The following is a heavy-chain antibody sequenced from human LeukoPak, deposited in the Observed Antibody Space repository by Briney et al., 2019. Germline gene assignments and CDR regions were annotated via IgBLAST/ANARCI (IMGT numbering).Heavy chain of an antibody. V-gene: IGHV1-69-2*01. CDR2: VDPKDGER. D-gene: IGHD5-12*01. CDR3: ARWDVNSGYDGDYYFMDV. CDR1: GYTFNDYY. J-gene: IGHJ6*03. Sequence: GATVKISCKASGYTFNDYYMHWVQQAPGKGLEWMGRVDPKDGERNYAEKFQGRVTITADTSTDTSYMELRSLRSEDTAVYYCARWDVNSGYDGDYYFMDVWGKGTTVTVSS.